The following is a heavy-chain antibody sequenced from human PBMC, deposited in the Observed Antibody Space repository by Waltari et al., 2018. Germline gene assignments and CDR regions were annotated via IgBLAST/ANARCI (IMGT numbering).Heavy chain of an antibody. CDR1: GFTFSSYS. D-gene: IGHD5-12*01. V-gene: IGHV3-21*02. CDR3: ARGVAITETPWFGY. CDR2: IMTSSSNR. Sequence: EVQLVESGGGLVKPGGSLRLSCAASGFTFSSYSMNWVRQAPGKGLRWVSSIMTSSSNRYYADSVKGRFTISRDNTKNSLYLQLNTLRAEDTAIYYCARGVAITETPWFGYWGQGTLVSVSS. J-gene: IGHJ4*02.